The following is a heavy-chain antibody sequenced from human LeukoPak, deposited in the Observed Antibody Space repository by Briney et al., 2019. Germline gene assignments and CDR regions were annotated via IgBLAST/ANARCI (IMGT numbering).Heavy chain of an antibody. Sequence: GGSLRLSCAASGFTFSSYSMNWVRQAPGKGLEWVSSISSSSSYIYYADSVKGRFTISRDNAMNSLYLQMNSLRAEDTAVYYCASDIPGSGWYNTVDYWGQGTLVTVSS. D-gene: IGHD6-19*01. J-gene: IGHJ4*02. V-gene: IGHV3-21*01. CDR1: GFTFSSYS. CDR2: ISSSSSYI. CDR3: ASDIPGSGWYNTVDY.